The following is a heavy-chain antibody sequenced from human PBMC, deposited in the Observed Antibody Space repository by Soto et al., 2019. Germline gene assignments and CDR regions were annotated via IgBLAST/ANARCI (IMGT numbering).Heavy chain of an antibody. CDR2: IYYSGST. CDR1: GGSISSGGYY. J-gene: IGHJ4*02. V-gene: IGHV4-31*03. Sequence: QVQLQESGPGLVKPSQTLSLTCTVSGGSISSGGYYWSWIRQHPGKGLAWIGYIYYSGSTYYNPSLKRRVTISVDTSKNQFSLKLSSVTAADTAVYYCARDRSLGLFDYWGQGTLVTVSS. CDR3: ARDRSLGLFDY.